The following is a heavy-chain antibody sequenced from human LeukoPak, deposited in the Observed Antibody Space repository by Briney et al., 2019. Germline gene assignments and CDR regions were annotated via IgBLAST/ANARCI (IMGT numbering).Heavy chain of an antibody. V-gene: IGHV1-8*01. Sequence: GASVKVSCKASGYTFTSYDINWVRQATGQGLKWMGWMNPNSGNTGYAQKFQGRVTMTRNTSISTAYMELSSLRSEDTAVYYCARGLTRYDILTGQINYYYYGMDVWGQGTTVTVSS. D-gene: IGHD3-9*01. CDR3: ARGLTRYDILTGQINYYYYGMDV. CDR1: GYTFTSYD. J-gene: IGHJ6*02. CDR2: MNPNSGNT.